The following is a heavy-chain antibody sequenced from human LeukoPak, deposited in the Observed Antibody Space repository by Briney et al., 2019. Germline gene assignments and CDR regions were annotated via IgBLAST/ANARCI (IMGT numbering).Heavy chain of an antibody. V-gene: IGHV1-18*01. CDR1: GYTFTNYA. CDR2: ISAYNGNT. Sequence: ASVKVSCKASGYTFTNYAISWVRQAPGQGLEWMGWISAYNGNTNYAQKFQGRVTITADESTSTAYMELSSLRSEDTAVYYCARYGDYAERPEFDPWGQGTLVTVSS. CDR3: ARYGDYAERPEFDP. D-gene: IGHD4-17*01. J-gene: IGHJ5*02.